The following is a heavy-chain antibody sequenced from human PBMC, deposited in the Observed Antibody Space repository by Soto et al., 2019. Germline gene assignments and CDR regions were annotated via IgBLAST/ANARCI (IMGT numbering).Heavy chain of an antibody. CDR1: GFNFRSNT. V-gene: IGHV3-21*01. J-gene: IGHJ4*02. CDR2: ISSSGTYI. D-gene: IGHD2-21*02. Sequence: LRRSCAASGFNFRSNTMNWVRQAPGKGLEWVSSISSSGTYIYYADSVKGRFTISRDNAKNSLYLQMHSLIADDTAVYYCARGLHCGRDCQSAPYYFDYWGQGTVVTV. CDR3: ARGLHCGRDCQSAPYYFDY.